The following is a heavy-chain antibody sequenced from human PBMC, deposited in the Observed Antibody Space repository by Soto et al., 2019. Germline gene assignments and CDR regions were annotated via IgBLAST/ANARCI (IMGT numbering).Heavy chain of an antibody. J-gene: IGHJ6*03. CDR1: GFTFSSYS. Sequence: PGGSLRLSCAASGFTFSSYSMNWVRQAPGKGLEWVSSISSSSSYIYYADSVKGRFTISRDNAKNSLYLQMNSLRAEDTAVYYCPRDKWARPSYKDVWGKGTTLTVSS. V-gene: IGHV3-21*01. D-gene: IGHD2-8*01. CDR2: ISSSSSYI. CDR3: PRDKWARPSYKDV.